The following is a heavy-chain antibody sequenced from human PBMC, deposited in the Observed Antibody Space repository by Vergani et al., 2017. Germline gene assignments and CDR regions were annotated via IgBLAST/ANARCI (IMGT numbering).Heavy chain of an antibody. D-gene: IGHD4-17*01. J-gene: IGHJ2*01. CDR1: GYSIGSGFY. Sequence: QVRLEESGPGLVKPSETPALICSVAGYSIGSGFYWAWIRQSTGEGLQWLTSIHNRGKTYHNPSLKSRVSVSLDTSKNRFSLNLTSVTATDTAVYYCARSQGDYLYFDLWGPGSLVTVSS. CDR2: IHNRGKT. CDR3: ARSQGDYLYFDL. V-gene: IGHV4-38-2*01.